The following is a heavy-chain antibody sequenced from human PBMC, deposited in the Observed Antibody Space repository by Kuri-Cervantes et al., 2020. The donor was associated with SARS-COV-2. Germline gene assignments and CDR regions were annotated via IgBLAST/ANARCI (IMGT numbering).Heavy chain of an antibody. CDR1: GFIVSSSYA. V-gene: IGHV3-23*01. CDR3: AKDLGRPNWFDP. Sequence: GESLKISCAASGFIVSSSYAMSWVRQAPGKGLEWVSAISGSGGSTHYADSVKGRFTISRDNSKNTLYLQMNSLRAEDTAVYYCAKDLGRPNWFDPWGQGTLVTVSS. J-gene: IGHJ5*02. CDR2: ISGSGGST.